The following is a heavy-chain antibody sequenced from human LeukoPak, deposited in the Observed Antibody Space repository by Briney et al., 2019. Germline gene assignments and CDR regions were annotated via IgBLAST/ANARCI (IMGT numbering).Heavy chain of an antibody. V-gene: IGHV3-7*01. Sequence: GGSLRLSCAASGFTFSSYWMSWVRQAPGRGLEWVANIKQDGSEKYYVDSVKGRFTISRDNAKNSLYLQMNSLRAEDAAVYYCARRLKSRGYYMDVWGKGTTVTVSS. CDR3: ARRLKSRGYYMDV. CDR1: GFTFSSYW. CDR2: IKQDGSEK. D-gene: IGHD2-2*01. J-gene: IGHJ6*03.